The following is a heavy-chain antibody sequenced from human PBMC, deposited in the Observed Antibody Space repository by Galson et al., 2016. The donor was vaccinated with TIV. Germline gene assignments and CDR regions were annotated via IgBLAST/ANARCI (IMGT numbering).Heavy chain of an antibody. V-gene: IGHV1-46*01. D-gene: IGHD5-18*01. CDR2: VNPSGGTT. Sequence: SVKVSCKASGYIFTSWYMHWVRQAPGQGLEWVGIVNPSGGTTSYAQKFQGRVTMTRDTSTSTVYMELNSLKSEDTAVYNCARGPGYTYGYIFDYWVQGTLVTVAS. CDR3: ARGPGYTYGYIFDY. J-gene: IGHJ4*02. CDR1: GYIFTSWY.